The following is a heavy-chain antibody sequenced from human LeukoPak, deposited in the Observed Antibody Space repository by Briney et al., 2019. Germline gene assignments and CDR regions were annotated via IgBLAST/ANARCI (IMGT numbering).Heavy chain of an antibody. CDR2: INHSGST. V-gene: IGHV4-34*01. CDR1: GGSFSGYY. CDR3: ARGSGSYHYYYGMDV. J-gene: IGHJ6*02. D-gene: IGHD3-10*01. Sequence: SETLSLTCAVYGGSFSGYYWSWIRQPPGKGLEWIGEINHSGSTNYNPSLKSRVTISVDTSKNQFSLKLSSVTAADTAVYYCARGSGSYHYYYGMDVWGQGTTVTVSS.